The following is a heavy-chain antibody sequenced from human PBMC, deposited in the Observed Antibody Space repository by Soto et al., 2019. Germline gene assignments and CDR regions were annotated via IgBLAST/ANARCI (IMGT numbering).Heavy chain of an antibody. CDR2: INPNSGGT. J-gene: IGHJ6*03. CDR3: ARGPSAAGDYYYYYMDV. V-gene: IGHV1-2*04. D-gene: IGHD6-13*01. Sequence: ASVKVSCKASGYTLTGYYMHWVRQAPGQGLEWMGWINPNSGGTNYAQKFQGWVTMTRDTSISTAYMELSRLRSDDTAVYYCARGPSAAGDYYYYYMDVWGKGTTVTVS. CDR1: GYTLTGYY.